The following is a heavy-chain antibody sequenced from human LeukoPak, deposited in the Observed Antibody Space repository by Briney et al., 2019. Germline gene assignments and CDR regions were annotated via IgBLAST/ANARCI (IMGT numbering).Heavy chain of an antibody. CDR2: IIPIFGTA. CDR1: GGTFSSSA. Sequence: SVNVSCKASGGTFSSSAISWVRQAPGQGLEWMGGIIPIFGTANYAQKFQGRVTITADESTSTAYMELSSLRSEDTAVYYCARDPRNYRGRWFDPWGQGTLVTVSS. D-gene: IGHD4-11*01. CDR3: ARDPRNYRGRWFDP. V-gene: IGHV1-69*01. J-gene: IGHJ5*02.